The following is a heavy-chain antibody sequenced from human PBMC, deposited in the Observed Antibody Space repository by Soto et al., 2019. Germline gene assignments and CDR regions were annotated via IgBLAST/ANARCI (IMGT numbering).Heavy chain of an antibody. J-gene: IGHJ5*02. CDR1: GFTFSSYA. D-gene: IGHD2-15*01. CDR2: ISGSGGST. V-gene: IGHV3-23*01. CDR3: ARDGKRYCSGGSCYSAYHWFDP. Sequence: GGSLRLSCAASGFTFSSYAMSWVRQAPGKGLEWVSAISGSGGSTYYADSVKGRFTISRDNSKNTLYLQMNSLRAEDTAVYYCARDGKRYCSGGSCYSAYHWFDPWGQGTLVTVSS.